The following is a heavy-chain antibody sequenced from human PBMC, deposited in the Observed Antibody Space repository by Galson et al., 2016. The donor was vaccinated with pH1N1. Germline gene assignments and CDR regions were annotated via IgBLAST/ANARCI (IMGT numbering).Heavy chain of an antibody. CDR3: ARGIRGTYPDRTYYFDS. CDR1: GGSISSGYSY. V-gene: IGHV4-30-4*01. Sequence: LSLTCTVSGGSISSGYSYWSWIRQPPGKGLECIAYIYDSETTYYNPSLTSRVTISVDTSKSQFSLKLTSVTAADAAVYYCARGIRGTYPDRTYYFDSWGQGTLVTVSS. D-gene: IGHD1-26*01. CDR2: IYDSETT. J-gene: IGHJ4*02.